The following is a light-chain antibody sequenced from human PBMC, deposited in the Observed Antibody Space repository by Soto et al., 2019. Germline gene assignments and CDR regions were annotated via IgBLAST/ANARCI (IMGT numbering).Light chain of an antibody. J-gene: IGKJ5*01. CDR2: KAS. CDR1: QTIISW. Sequence: DIQMTQSPSTLAGSVVDRVTITCRASQTIISWLAWYQQKPGKAPKLLIYKASTLKSGVPSRFSGSGSGTDFTLTISGLQPEDLATYYCQSYNTARPTFGQGTRLEIK. CDR3: QSYNTARPT. V-gene: IGKV1-5*03.